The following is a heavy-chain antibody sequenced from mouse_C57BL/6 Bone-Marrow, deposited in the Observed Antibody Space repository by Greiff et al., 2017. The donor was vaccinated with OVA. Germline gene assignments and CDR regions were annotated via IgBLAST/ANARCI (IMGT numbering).Heavy chain of an antibody. J-gene: IGHJ2*01. D-gene: IGHD1-1*01. V-gene: IGHV5-6*01. CDR2: ISSGGSYT. CDR1: GFTFSSYG. CDR3: ARQGITTGV. Sequence: EVKLVESGGDLVKPGGSLKLSCAASGFTFSSYGMSWVRQTPDKRLEWVATISSGGSYTYYPDSVKGRFTISRDNAKNTLYLQMSSLKSEDTAMYYCARQGITTGVWGQGTTLTVSS.